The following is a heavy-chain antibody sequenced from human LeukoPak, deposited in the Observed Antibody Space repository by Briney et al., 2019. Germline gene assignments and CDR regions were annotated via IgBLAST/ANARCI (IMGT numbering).Heavy chain of an antibody. V-gene: IGHV3-23*01. CDR3: AKASGYYGSGSYYGP. CDR2: ISGSGGST. J-gene: IGHJ6*02. Sequence: GGSLRLSCAASGFTFSSYAMGWLRQAPGKGLEWVSAISGSGGSTYYADSVKGRFTISRDNSKNTLYLQMNSLRAEDTAVYYCAKASGYYGSGSYYGPWGQGTTVTVSS. CDR1: GFTFSSYA. D-gene: IGHD3-10*01.